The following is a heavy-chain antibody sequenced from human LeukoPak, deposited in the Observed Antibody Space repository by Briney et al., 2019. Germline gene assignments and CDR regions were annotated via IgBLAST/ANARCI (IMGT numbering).Heavy chain of an antibody. CDR2: IYTSGST. CDR1: GGSISSGSYY. J-gene: IGHJ5*02. Sequence: SETLSLTCTVSGGSISSGSYYWSWIRQPAGKGLEWIGRIYTSGSTNYNPSLKSRVTISVDTPKNQFSLKLSSVTAADTAVYYCARVNDFWSGYNWFDPWGQGTLVTVSS. V-gene: IGHV4-61*02. CDR3: ARVNDFWSGYNWFDP. D-gene: IGHD3-3*01.